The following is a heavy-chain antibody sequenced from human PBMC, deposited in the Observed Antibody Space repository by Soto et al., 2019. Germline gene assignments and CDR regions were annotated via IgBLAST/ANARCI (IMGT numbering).Heavy chain of an antibody. D-gene: IGHD6-19*01. V-gene: IGHV1-69*02. CDR3: VSVAVAAPDDY. CDR2: IIPILTIP. Sequence: QVQLVQSGAEVKKPGSSVKVSCKASGGTFSSLGISWVRQAPGQGLEWMGRIIPILTIPNYAQKFQGRVTITADKLTNTAYMELTSLRSEDTAVYYCVSVAVAAPDDYWGQGTLVTVSS. CDR1: GGTFSSLG. J-gene: IGHJ4*02.